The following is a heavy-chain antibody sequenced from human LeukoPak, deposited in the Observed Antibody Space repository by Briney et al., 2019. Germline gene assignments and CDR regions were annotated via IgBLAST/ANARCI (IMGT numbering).Heavy chain of an antibody. V-gene: IGHV3-73*01. Sequence: GGSLRLSCAASEFTLSDSAMHWVRQASGKGLEWVGRIRSKANNYATAYAASVKGRFTISRDDSRNTAYLQMNSLKTEDTAVYYCIRTPYSGTEPWGQGTLVTVSS. CDR3: IRTPYSGTEP. J-gene: IGHJ5*02. CDR1: EFTLSDSA. D-gene: IGHD1-26*01. CDR2: IRSKANNYAT.